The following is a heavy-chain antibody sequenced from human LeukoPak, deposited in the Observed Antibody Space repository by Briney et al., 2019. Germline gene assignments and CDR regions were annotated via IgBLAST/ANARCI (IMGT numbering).Heavy chain of an antibody. J-gene: IGHJ4*02. V-gene: IGHV4-34*01. Sequence: SETLSLTCTVSGGSFSGYYWSWIRQPPGKGLEWIGEINHSGSTNYNPALKSRVTISADTSKNQFSLKLSSVTAADTAVYYCAKSSYSIFDYWGQGTLVTVSS. CDR3: AKSSYSIFDY. CDR2: INHSGST. D-gene: IGHD5-18*01. CDR1: GGSFSGYY.